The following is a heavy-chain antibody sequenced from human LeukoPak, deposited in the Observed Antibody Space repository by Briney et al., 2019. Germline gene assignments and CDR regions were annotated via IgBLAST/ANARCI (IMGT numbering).Heavy chain of an antibody. J-gene: IGHJ4*02. CDR2: MNPNSGNT. CDR1: GYTFTNYD. D-gene: IGHD6-13*01. CDR3: ARGLRREQQLLRAFDY. Sequence: GASVRVSCKASGYTFTNYDINWVRQASGQGLEWMGWMNPNSGNTGSAQKFQVRVTMTSNTSISTAYMELSSLRSEDTAVYYCARGLRREQQLLRAFDYWGQGTPVTVSS. V-gene: IGHV1-8*01.